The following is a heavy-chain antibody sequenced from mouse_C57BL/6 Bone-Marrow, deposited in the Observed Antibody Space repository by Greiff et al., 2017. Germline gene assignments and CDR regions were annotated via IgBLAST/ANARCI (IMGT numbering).Heavy chain of an antibody. CDR1: GYAFTSYG. Sequence: VQLQQSGAELARPGASVKLSCKASGYAFTSYGISWVKQRTGQGLEWIGEIYPRSGNTYYNEKFKGKATLTADKSSSTAYMGLRSLTSEDSAVYFCATNYYGSSYVLDYWGQGTTLTVSS. D-gene: IGHD1-1*01. J-gene: IGHJ2*01. CDR3: ATNYYGSSYVLDY. CDR2: IYPRSGNT. V-gene: IGHV1-81*01.